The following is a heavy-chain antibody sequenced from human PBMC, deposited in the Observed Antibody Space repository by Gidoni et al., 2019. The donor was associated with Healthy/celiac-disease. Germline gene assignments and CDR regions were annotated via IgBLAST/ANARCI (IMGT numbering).Heavy chain of an antibody. CDR3: ARGWRNDVYFDY. CDR2: MNTNSGNT. V-gene: IGHV1-8*01. Sequence: QVQLVQSGAEVKKPGASVKVSCQASGYTFTSDDINWVRQATGQGLEWIGWMNTNSGNTGYAQKFQGRVTMTRNTSRSTAYMELSSLRSEDTAVYYGARGWRNDVYFDYWGQGTLVTVSS. D-gene: IGHD1-1*01. CDR1: GYTFTSDD. J-gene: IGHJ4*02.